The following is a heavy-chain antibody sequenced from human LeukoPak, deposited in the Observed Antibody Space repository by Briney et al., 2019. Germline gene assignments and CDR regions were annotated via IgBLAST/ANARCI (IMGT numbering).Heavy chain of an antibody. J-gene: IGHJ4*02. V-gene: IGHV4-59*12. CDR3: ARDRDSSGLDY. Sequence: KSSETLSLTCTVSGGSISAYYWRWIRQPPGKGLEWIGHVQYSGNTNYNPSLKSRVTISVDKSKNQFSLKLSSVTAADTAVYYCARDRDSSGLDYWGQGTLVTVSS. D-gene: IGHD3-22*01. CDR1: GGSISAYY. CDR2: VQYSGNT.